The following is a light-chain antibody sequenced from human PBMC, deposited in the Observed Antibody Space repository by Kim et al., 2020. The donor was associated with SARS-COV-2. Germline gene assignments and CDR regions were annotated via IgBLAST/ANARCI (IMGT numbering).Light chain of an antibody. CDR1: NIGRKS. V-gene: IGLV3-21*02. J-gene: IGLJ3*02. CDR2: DDS. CDR3: QVWDSTTDQQV. Sequence: APGERATITCGEDNIGRKSVHWYQQKPGQGPMLVIYDDSDRPSGIPERFSGSNSGNTATLAIRRVEAGDEADYFCQVWDSTTDQQVFGGGTQLTVL.